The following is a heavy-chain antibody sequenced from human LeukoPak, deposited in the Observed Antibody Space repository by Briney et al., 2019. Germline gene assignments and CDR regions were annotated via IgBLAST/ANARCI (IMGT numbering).Heavy chain of an antibody. CDR2: INHSGST. CDR1: GGSFSGYY. V-gene: IGHV4-34*01. Sequence: SETLSLTCAVYGGSFSGYYWSWIRQPPWKGLEWIGEINHSGSTNYNPSLKSRVTISVDTSKNQFSLKLSSVTAADTAVYYCARKKSGWQYYFDYWGQGTLVTVSS. J-gene: IGHJ4*02. CDR3: ARKKSGWQYYFDY. D-gene: IGHD6-19*01.